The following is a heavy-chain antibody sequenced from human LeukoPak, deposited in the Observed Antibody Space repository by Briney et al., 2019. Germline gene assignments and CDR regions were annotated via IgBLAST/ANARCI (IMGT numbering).Heavy chain of an antibody. CDR3: ARQYQLLGGDAFDI. V-gene: IGHV1-2*02. J-gene: IGHJ3*02. D-gene: IGHD2-2*01. Sequence: GASVKVSCKASGYTFTSYYMHWVRQAPGQGLEWMGRINPNSGGTNYAQKFQGRVTMTRDTSISTAYMELSSLRSDDTAVYYCARQYQLLGGDAFDIWGQGTMVTVSS. CDR2: INPNSGGT. CDR1: GYTFTSYY.